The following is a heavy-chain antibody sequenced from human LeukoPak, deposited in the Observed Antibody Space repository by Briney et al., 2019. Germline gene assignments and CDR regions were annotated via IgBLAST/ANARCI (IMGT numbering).Heavy chain of an antibody. CDR3: ARGYCSGGSCYSYYYYNYMDV. J-gene: IGHJ6*03. D-gene: IGHD2-15*01. CDR1: GGSISSYY. V-gene: IGHV4-34*01. Sequence: SETLSLTCSVSGGSISSYYWSWIRQPPGKWLEWIGEINHSGSTNYNPSLKSRVTISVDTSKNQFSLKLSSVTAADTAVYYCARGYCSGGSCYSYYYYNYMDVWGKGTTVTVSS. CDR2: INHSGST.